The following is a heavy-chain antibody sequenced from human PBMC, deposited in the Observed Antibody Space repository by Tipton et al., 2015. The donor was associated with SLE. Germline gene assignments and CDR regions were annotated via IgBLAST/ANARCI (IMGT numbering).Heavy chain of an antibody. CDR3: AIGVITRKYYFDY. D-gene: IGHD3-16*01. Sequence: QSGAEVKRPGASVKVSCKASGYTFTSYGVSWVRQAPGQGLEWMGWISVYNGNTNYAQRLQGRVTMTTDTSTSTAYMELRSLRSADTAVYYCAIGVITRKYYFDYWGQGTLVTVSS. CDR1: GYTFTSYG. J-gene: IGHJ4*02. V-gene: IGHV1-18*01. CDR2: ISVYNGNT.